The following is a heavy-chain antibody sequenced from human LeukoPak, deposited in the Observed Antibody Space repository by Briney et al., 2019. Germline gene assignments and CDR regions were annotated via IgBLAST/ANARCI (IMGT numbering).Heavy chain of an antibody. J-gene: IGHJ6*03. Sequence: SVKVSCKASGGTFSSYAISWVRQAPGQGLEWMGGIIPIFGTANYAQKFQGRVTITADESTSTAYMELRSLRSDDTAVYYCARDHYDFWSGYSISRYYYYYMDVWGKGTTVTVSS. CDR3: ARDHYDFWSGYSISRYYYYYMDV. D-gene: IGHD3-3*01. V-gene: IGHV1-69*13. CDR1: GGTFSSYA. CDR2: IIPIFGTA.